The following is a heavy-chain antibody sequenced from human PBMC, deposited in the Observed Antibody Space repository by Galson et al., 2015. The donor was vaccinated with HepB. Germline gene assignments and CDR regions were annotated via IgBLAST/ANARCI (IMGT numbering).Heavy chain of an antibody. CDR1: GGSFSAYY. J-gene: IGHJ4*02. CDR3: AKEYNYGYGDY. D-gene: IGHD5-18*01. Sequence: ETLSLTCAVYGGSFSAYYWSWIRQSPGKGLEWIGEIFHSGITNYNPSLKSRVTMSVDTSKNQISLRLTSVTAADTAVYFCAKEYNYGYGDYWGQGTLVTVSS. V-gene: IGHV4-34*12. CDR2: IFHSGIT.